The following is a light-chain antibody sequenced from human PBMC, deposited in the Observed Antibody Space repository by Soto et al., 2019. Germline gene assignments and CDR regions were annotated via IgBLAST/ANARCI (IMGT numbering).Light chain of an antibody. V-gene: IGKV3-15*01. CDR2: GAS. CDR3: QQYNTWSPLT. J-gene: IGKJ4*01. Sequence: EIVMTQYPATLSVSPGERATLSCRASQSVSNNLAWYQQKPGQAPRLLIYGASTRATGIPARFSGSGSGTEFTLTISSLQSEDFAVYYCQQYNTWSPLTFGGGTKVETK. CDR1: QSVSNN.